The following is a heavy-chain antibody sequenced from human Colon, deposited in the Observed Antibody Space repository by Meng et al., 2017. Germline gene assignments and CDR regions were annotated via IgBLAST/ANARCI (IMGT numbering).Heavy chain of an antibody. D-gene: IGHD6-13*01. CDR3: TRLFKSWSGY. V-gene: IGHV3-7*01. CDR1: GSSLSSSW. Sequence: GESLKISCAASGSSLSSSWMSWVRQAPGKGLEWVAHIGPDGSETYYVDSVKGRFTISRDNAKNSLYLQMNSLRAEDKAVYYCTRLFKSWSGYWGQGTLVTVSS. CDR2: IGPDGSET. J-gene: IGHJ4*02.